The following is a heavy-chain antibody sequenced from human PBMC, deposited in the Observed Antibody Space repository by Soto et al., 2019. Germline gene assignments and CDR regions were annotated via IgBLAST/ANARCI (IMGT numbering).Heavy chain of an antibody. V-gene: IGHV4-59*01. CDR3: ASLGFYSSGWYGGRYYFDY. CDR1: GGSISSYY. D-gene: IGHD6-19*01. CDR2: IYYSGST. Sequence: SETLSLTCTVSGGSISSYYWSWIRQPPGKGLEWIGYIYYSGSTNYNPSLKSRVTISVDTSKNQFSLKLSSVTAADTAVYYCASLGFYSSGWYGGRYYFDYWGQGTLVTVSS. J-gene: IGHJ4*02.